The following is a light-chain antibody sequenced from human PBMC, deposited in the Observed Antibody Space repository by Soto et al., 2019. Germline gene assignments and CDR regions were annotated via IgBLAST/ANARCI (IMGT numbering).Light chain of an antibody. CDR2: GAS. Sequence: EIVLTQSPGTLSLSPGERATLSCRASQSVSSGYLAWYQQKPGQAPRLLIYGASSRATGIPAGFSGSRAGPAFSLPISRLEPEDFLVYYCQQYGSCPHTFGQGTKLEIK. J-gene: IGKJ2*01. CDR3: QQYGSCPHT. CDR1: QSVSSGY. V-gene: IGKV3-20*01.